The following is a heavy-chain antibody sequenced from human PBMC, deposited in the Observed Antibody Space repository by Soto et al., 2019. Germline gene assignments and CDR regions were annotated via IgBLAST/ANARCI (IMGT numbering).Heavy chain of an antibody. CDR3: ARRSYGSGSYYYFDY. J-gene: IGHJ4*02. CDR1: GGSISSSSYY. D-gene: IGHD3-10*01. CDR2: IYYSGST. V-gene: IGHV4-39*01. Sequence: PSETLSLTCTVSGGSISSSSYYWGWIRQPPGKGLEWIGSIYYSGSTYYNPSLKSRVTRSVDTSKNQFSLKLSSVTAADTAVYYCARRSYGSGSYYYFDYWGQGTLVTVSS.